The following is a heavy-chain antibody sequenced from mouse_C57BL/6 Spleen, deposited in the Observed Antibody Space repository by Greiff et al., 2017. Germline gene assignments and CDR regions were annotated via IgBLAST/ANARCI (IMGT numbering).Heavy chain of an antibody. D-gene: IGHD2-10*02. Sequence: EVQLQESGEGLVKPGGSLKLSCAASGFTFSSYAMSWVRQTPEKRLEWVAYISSGGDNIYYADTVKGRFTISRDHARNTLYLQMSSLKSDDTAMDYCTRDWGYEHYYAMDYWGQGTSVTVSS. CDR1: GFTFSSYA. J-gene: IGHJ4*01. CDR2: ISSGGDNI. V-gene: IGHV5-9-1*02. CDR3: TRDWGYEHYYAMDY.